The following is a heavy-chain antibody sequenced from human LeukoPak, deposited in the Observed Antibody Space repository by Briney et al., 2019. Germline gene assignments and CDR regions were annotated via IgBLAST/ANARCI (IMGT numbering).Heavy chain of an antibody. D-gene: IGHD3-22*01. V-gene: IGHV1-18*01. J-gene: IGHJ4*02. CDR2: ISAYKGNT. CDR3: ARAYYYGSSGYYSPNFDY. CDR1: GYTLTSYG. Sequence: GASVKGSCKASGYTLTSYGISWVRQAPGQGLEWIGWISAYKGNTHYAQKLQGRVTMTTDTSTSTVYMELRSLRSDDTAVYYCARAYYYGSSGYYSPNFDYWGQGTLVTVSS.